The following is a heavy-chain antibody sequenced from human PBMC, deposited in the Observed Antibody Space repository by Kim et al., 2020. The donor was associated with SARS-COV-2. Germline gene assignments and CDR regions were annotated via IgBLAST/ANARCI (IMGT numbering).Heavy chain of an antibody. D-gene: IGHD7-27*01. CDR2: ISSSGRTI. CDR1: GFTFNGYS. V-gene: IGHV3-21*01. CDR3: TTEEERKWGRGGY. Sequence: GGSLRLSCAASGFTFNGYSMTWVRQAPGKGLEWVSTISSSGRTIYYEDSERSRITITDNNTKNSLYLQMNSLTAEDTAVYFCTTEEERKWGRGGYWGQGT. J-gene: IGHJ4*02.